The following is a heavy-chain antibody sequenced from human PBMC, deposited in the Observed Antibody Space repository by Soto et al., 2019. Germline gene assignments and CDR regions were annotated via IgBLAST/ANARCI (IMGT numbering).Heavy chain of an antibody. CDR1: GGTFSSYA. J-gene: IGHJ6*02. D-gene: IGHD3-16*01. V-gene: IGHV1-69*12. CDR3: ARGFGMATIWWSGAGYYYYGMDV. CDR2: IIPIFGTA. Sequence: QVQLVQSGAEVKKPGSSVKVSCKASGGTFSSYAISWVRQAPGQGLEWMGGIIPIFGTANYAQKFQGRVTITADESTSTAYMELSSLRSDDTAVYYCARGFGMATIWWSGAGYYYYGMDVWCQGTTVTVSS.